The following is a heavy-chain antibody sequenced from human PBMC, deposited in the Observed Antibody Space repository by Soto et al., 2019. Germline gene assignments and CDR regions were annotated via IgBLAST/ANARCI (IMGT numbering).Heavy chain of an antibody. CDR3: ARSVTGTTGPFDY. CDR2: ISSSGSTI. D-gene: IGHD1-7*01. Sequence: PGESLKISCAASGFTFSDYYMSWIRQAPGKGLEWVSYISSSGSTIYYADSVKGRFTISRDNAKNSLYLQMNSLRAEDTAVYYCARSVTGTTGPFDYWGQGTLVTVSS. V-gene: IGHV3-11*04. J-gene: IGHJ4*02. CDR1: GFTFSDYY.